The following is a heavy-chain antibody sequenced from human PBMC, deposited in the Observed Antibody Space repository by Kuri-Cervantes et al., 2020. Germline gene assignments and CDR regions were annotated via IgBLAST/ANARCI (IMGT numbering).Heavy chain of an antibody. Sequence: GGSLRLSCAASGFSFSSDSMNWVRQAPGKGLEWVSYISSSSSTIYYADSVKGRFTISRDNAKNSLYLQMNSLRDEDTAVYYCARDLYDSSGYAALDYWGQGTLVTVSS. D-gene: IGHD3-22*01. V-gene: IGHV3-48*02. CDR1: GFSFSSDS. CDR2: ISSSSSTI. J-gene: IGHJ4*02. CDR3: ARDLYDSSGYAALDY.